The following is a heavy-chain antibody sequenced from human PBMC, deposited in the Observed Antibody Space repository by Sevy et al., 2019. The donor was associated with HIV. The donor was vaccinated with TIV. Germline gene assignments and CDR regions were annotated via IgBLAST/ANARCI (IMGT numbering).Heavy chain of an antibody. CDR2: ISNAGGRPI. Sequence: GGSLRLSCGASGFSFSAYAMSWVRQAPGKGLEWVSSISNAGGRPIYYADSVKGRFTISRDNSKNTLSLQMNSLRPEDTAVYYCVRGMVRGRADRHVDYWGRGTLVTVSS. CDR3: VRGMVRGRADRHVDY. V-gene: IGHV3-23*03. D-gene: IGHD3-10*01. J-gene: IGHJ4*02. CDR1: GFSFSAYA.